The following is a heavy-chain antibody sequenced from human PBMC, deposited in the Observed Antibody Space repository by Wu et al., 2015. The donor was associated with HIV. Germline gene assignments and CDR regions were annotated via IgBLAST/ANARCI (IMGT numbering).Heavy chain of an antibody. CDR3: AREGYDDRSHQFLVDYFYAMDV. V-gene: IGHV1-69*16. D-gene: IGHD3-22*01. Sequence: QVRLLQSGAEVKSPGSSVKVPCLTSGYTFNRFPINWLRQVPGQGLEWMGVIIPLLGTTDYAQKFQGRVTISTGPSATTAYMELRNLTSDDTALYFCAREGYDDRSHQFLVDYFYAMDVWGQGTVVLVSS. CDR1: GYTFNRFP. CDR2: IIPLLGTT. J-gene: IGHJ4*02.